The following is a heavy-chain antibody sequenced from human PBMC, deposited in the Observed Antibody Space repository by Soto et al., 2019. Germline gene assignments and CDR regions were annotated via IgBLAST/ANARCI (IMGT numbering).Heavy chain of an antibody. CDR3: ARSNTRDSSPDY. V-gene: IGHV4-59*08. J-gene: IGHJ4*02. CDR2: LYYSETST. Sequence: QVQLQESGPGLVTPSETLSLTCAVSDGSISGFQWIWIRQPPGKGLEWVGSLYYSETSTSNNPSLKGRVSIAQDTSKSQISLKLSSVTAGDTAVYYCARSNTRDSSPDYWGQGSPVIVSS. D-gene: IGHD6-13*01. CDR1: DGSISGFQ.